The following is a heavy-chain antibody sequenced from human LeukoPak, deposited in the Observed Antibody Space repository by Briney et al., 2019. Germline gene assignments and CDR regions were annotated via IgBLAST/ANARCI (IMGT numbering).Heavy chain of an antibody. V-gene: IGHV1-8*02. D-gene: IGHD6-19*01. J-gene: IGHJ4*02. Sequence: ASVKVSCKASGGTFSSYAINWVRQATGQGLEWMGWMNPNSGNTGYAQKFQGRVTMTRNTSISTAYMELSSLRSEDTAVYYCAIHQWLDFDYWGQGTLVTVSS. CDR1: GGTFSSYA. CDR2: MNPNSGNT. CDR3: AIHQWLDFDY.